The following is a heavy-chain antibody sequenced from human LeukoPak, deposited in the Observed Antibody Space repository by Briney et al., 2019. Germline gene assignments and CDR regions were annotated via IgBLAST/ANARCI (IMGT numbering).Heavy chain of an antibody. V-gene: IGHV1-24*01. CDR1: GYTLTELS. CDR2: FDPEDGET. Sequence: GASVNVACKVSGYTLTELSMHWVRQAPGKVLEWMGGFDPEDGETIYAQKFQGRVTMTEDTSTDTAYMELSSLRSEDTAVYYCATDIAVAGVRGEFDYWGQGTLVTVSS. D-gene: IGHD6-19*01. CDR3: ATDIAVAGVRGEFDY. J-gene: IGHJ4*02.